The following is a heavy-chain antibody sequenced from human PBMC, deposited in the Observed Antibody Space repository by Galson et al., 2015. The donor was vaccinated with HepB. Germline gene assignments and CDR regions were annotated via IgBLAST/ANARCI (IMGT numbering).Heavy chain of an antibody. Sequence: SVKVSCKVSGYTLTELSMHWVRQAPGKGLEWTGGFDPEDGETIYAQKFQGRVTMTEDTSTDTAYMELSSLRSEDTAVYYCATVWGYDILTGLPKPYYMDVWGKGTTVTVSS. CDR3: ATVWGYDILTGLPKPYYMDV. J-gene: IGHJ6*03. V-gene: IGHV1-24*01. CDR1: GYTLTELS. D-gene: IGHD3-9*01. CDR2: FDPEDGET.